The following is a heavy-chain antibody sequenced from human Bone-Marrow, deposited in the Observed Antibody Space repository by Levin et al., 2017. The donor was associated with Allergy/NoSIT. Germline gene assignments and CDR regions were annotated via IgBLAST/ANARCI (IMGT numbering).Heavy chain of an antibody. J-gene: IGHJ6*02. CDR1: GFTFDDYA. V-gene: IGHV3-9*01. CDR2: ISWNSGSI. D-gene: IGHD6-13*01. CDR3: AKDSRSWSRSRGYYYYGMDG. Sequence: GGSLRLSCAASGFTFDDYAMHWVRQAPGKGLEWVSGISWNSGSIGYADSVKGRFTISRDNAKNSLYLQMNSLRAEDTALYYCAKDSRSWSRSRGYYYYGMDGWGQGTTVTVSS.